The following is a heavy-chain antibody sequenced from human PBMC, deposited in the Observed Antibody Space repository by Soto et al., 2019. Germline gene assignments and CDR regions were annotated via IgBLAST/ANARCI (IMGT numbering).Heavy chain of an antibody. D-gene: IGHD4-17*01. J-gene: IGHJ3*02. Sequence: QPGGSLRLLCGASGFTFSSYAMHWVRQAPGEGLEWVAVISYDVSNNYYADSVKGRFTIPKDNSKNALYLQMNSLRAEDTAVDYCARDRGYGDYSEIDAFDIWGQGTMVTVSS. CDR3: ARDRGYGDYSEIDAFDI. V-gene: IGHV3-30-3*01. CDR1: GFTFSSYA. CDR2: ISYDVSNN.